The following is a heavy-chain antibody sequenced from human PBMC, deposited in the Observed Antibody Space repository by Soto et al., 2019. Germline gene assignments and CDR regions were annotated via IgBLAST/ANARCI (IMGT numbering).Heavy chain of an antibody. V-gene: IGHV3-23*01. Sequence: PGGSLRLSCAASGFTFSNYAMSWVRQAPGKGLEWVSIISGSGDSPYYADSVKGRFTISRDNSRNTLYLQMNSLRAVDSAKYYCAKEGTSGLYYFDYWGQGTLVTV. CDR2: ISGSGDSP. CDR3: AKEGTSGLYYFDY. CDR1: GFTFSNYA. D-gene: IGHD6-19*01. J-gene: IGHJ4*02.